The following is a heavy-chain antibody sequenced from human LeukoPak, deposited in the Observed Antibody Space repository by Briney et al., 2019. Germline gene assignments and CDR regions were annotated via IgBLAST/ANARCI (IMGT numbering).Heavy chain of an antibody. V-gene: IGHV4-38-2*01. J-gene: IGHJ3*02. CDR2: IYHSGST. CDR1: GYSISSGYY. CDR3: ASVMVIGYDAFDI. D-gene: IGHD2-21*01. Sequence: PSETLSLTCAVSGYSISSGYYWGWIRQPPGKGLEWIGSIYHSGSTYYNPSLKSRVTMSVDTSKNQFSLKLSSVTAADTAVYYCASVMVIGYDAFDIWGQGTMVTVSS.